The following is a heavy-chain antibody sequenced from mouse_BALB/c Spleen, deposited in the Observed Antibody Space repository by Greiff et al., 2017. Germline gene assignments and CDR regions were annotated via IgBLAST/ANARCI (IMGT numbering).Heavy chain of an antibody. CDR3: ARLGALYGNYVSYAMDY. J-gene: IGHJ4*01. Sequence: QVQLKESAAELARPGASVKMSCKASVYTFTSYTMHWVKQRPGQGLEWIGYINPSSGDTEYNQKFKDKTTLTADKSSSTAYMQLSSLTSEDSAVYYCARLGALYGNYVSYAMDYWGQGTSVTVSS. CDR1: VYTFTSYT. CDR2: INPSSGDT. V-gene: IGHV1-4*02. D-gene: IGHD2-1*01.